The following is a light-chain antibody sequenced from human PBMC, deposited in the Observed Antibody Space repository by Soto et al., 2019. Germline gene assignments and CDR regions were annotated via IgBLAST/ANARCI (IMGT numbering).Light chain of an antibody. CDR3: CSYAGSSTWV. V-gene: IGLV2-23*01. Sequence: QSALTQPASVSGSPGQSITISCTGTSSDVGSYNLVSWYQQHPGKAPKLMIYEGSKRPSGVSNRFSGPKSGITASLTISGLQAEDEADYYCCSYAGSSTWVFGGGTKVTVL. CDR2: EGS. CDR1: SSDVGSYNL. J-gene: IGLJ3*02.